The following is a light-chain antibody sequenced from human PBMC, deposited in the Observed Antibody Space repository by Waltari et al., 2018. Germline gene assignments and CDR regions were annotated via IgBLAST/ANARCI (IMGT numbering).Light chain of an antibody. CDR1: QSVSSF. CDR2: DAS. J-gene: IGKJ5*01. Sequence: EIVLTQPPATLSLSPGERATLSCRVSQSVSSFLAWYQQKPGQAPRLRIYDASNRATGIPARLSGSGSGTDFTLTISSLEPEDFAVYYCQQRSDRLITFGQGTRLEMK. V-gene: IGKV3-11*01. CDR3: QQRSDRLIT.